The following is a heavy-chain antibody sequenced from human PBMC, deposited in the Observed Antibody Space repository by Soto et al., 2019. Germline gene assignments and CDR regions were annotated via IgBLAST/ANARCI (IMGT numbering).Heavy chain of an antibody. CDR1: GFTFSSYW. CDR3: ASKRLYFYGLDV. CDR2: IKEDGSEK. J-gene: IGHJ6*02. V-gene: IGHV3-7*02. Sequence: GGSLRLSCAASGFTFSSYWVSLVRQAPGKGLEWVANIKEDGSEKYYVDSVKGRFTISRDNAKNSLYLQMTSLRAEDTAVYYCASKRLYFYGLDVWGQGTTVTVSS.